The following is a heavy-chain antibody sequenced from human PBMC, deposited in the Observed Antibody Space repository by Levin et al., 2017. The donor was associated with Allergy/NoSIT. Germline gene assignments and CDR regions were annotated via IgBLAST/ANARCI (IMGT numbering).Heavy chain of an antibody. J-gene: IGHJ4*02. D-gene: IGHD6-13*01. CDR3: AKEQSSSWQPDY. Sequence: GASVKVSCAASGFTFSSYAMRWVRQASGKGLEWVSAISGSGGRTYYADSVKGRFTISRDNSKNTLYLQMNSLRVEDTAVYYCAKEQSSSWQPDYWGQGTLVTVSS. CDR2: ISGSGGRT. V-gene: IGHV3-23*01. CDR1: GFTFSSYA.